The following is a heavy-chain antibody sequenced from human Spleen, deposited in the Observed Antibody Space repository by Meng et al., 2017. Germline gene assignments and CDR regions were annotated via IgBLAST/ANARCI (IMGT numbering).Heavy chain of an antibody. V-gene: IGHV4-39*01. J-gene: IGHJ4*02. D-gene: IGHD3-22*01. CDR2: IYYSGTT. CDR3: ARVTQDYDLPRWFDY. Sequence: QLQLQESGPGCVKPSETPSLSGSASGGSLTSSNYFWGWIRQPPGKGLDWIGNIYYSGTTYYSPSLKRRVTISVDTSKNQLSLKLSSVTAADTAVYYCARVTQDYDLPRWFDYWGQGTLVTVSS. CDR1: GGSLTSSNYF.